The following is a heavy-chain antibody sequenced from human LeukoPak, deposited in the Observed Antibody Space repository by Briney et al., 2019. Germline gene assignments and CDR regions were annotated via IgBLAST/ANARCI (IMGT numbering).Heavy chain of an antibody. V-gene: IGHV4-34*01. CDR2: INHSGST. CDR3: AIVVVTAIRPPDAFDI. CDR1: GGSFSGYY. J-gene: IGHJ3*02. D-gene: IGHD2-21*02. Sequence: SSETLSLTCAVYGGSFSGYYWSWIRQPPGKGLEWIGEINHSGSTNYNPSLKSRVTISVDTSKNQFSLKLSSVTAADTAVYYCAIVVVTAIRPPDAFDIWGQGTMVTVSS.